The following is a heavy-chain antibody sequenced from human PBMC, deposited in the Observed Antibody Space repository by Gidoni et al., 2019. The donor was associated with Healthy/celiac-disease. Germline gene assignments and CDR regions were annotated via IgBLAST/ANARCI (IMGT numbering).Heavy chain of an antibody. CDR1: GGSFSGYY. Sequence: QVQLQQWGAGLLKPSETLSITCAVYGGSFSGYYWSWVRQPPGKGLEWIGEINHSGSTNYNPSLKSRVTISVDTSKNQFSLKLSSVTAADTAVYYCARGRGVGATPHNWFDPWGQGTLVTVSS. D-gene: IGHD1-26*01. J-gene: IGHJ5*02. V-gene: IGHV4-34*01. CDR2: INHSGST. CDR3: ARGRGVGATPHNWFDP.